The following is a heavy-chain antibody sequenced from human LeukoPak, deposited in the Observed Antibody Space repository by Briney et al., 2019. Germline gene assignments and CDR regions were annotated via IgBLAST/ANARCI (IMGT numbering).Heavy chain of an antibody. V-gene: IGHV3-23*01. J-gene: IGHJ6*02. D-gene: IGHD4-17*01. CDR2: ISGSGGST. Sequence: GGSLRLSCAASGFTFSSYAMSWVRQAPGKGLEWVSAISGSGGSTYYADSVKGRFTISRDNSMNTLYLQMNSLRAEDTAVYYCAKDTRGDYRLVYYYGMDVWGQGTTVTVSS. CDR3: AKDTRGDYRLVYYYGMDV. CDR1: GFTFSSYA.